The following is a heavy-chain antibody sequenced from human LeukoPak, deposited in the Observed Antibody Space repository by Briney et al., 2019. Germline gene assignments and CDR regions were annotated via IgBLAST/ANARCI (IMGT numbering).Heavy chain of an antibody. Sequence: GESLKISCKGSGYSFTNFWIGWVRQMPGKGLEWMGIIYPGDSDTRYSPSFQGQVTISADKSISTAYLQWSSLKASDTAMYYCARTYGDHCSNTSCSLYFDYWGQGTLVTVSS. CDR3: ARTYGDHCSNTSCSLYFDY. V-gene: IGHV5-51*01. CDR2: IYPGDSDT. J-gene: IGHJ4*02. D-gene: IGHD2-2*01. CDR1: GYSFTNFW.